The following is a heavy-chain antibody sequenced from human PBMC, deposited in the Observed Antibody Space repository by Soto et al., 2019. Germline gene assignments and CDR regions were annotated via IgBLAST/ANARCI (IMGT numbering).Heavy chain of an antibody. CDR1: GFTSSSYW. J-gene: IGHJ3*02. Sequence: GGSLRLSCAASGFTSSSYWMHWVRQAPGKGLVWVSRINSDGSSTSYADSVKGRFTISRDNAKNTLYLQMNSLRAEDTAVYYCARSRTSVLRFLEWLSPDAFDIWGQGTMVTVSS. CDR2: INSDGSST. D-gene: IGHD3-3*01. V-gene: IGHV3-74*01. CDR3: ARSRTSVLRFLEWLSPDAFDI.